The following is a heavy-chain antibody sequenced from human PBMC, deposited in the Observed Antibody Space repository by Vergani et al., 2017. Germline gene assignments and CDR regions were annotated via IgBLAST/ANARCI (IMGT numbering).Heavy chain of an antibody. CDR1: DFISNGHY. J-gene: IGHJ4*02. CDR3: ARHLRGYSYGVFDY. Sequence: QVQLQESGPGLVKPSETLSLICDVFDFISNGHYRGWIRPSPEKGLEWIGSLYASGSTYYSPSLRSRVAISINTSKDHFSLRLSSVTAADTAVYYCARHLRGYSYGVFDYWGQGREVTVSS. V-gene: IGHV4-38-2*01. D-gene: IGHD5-18*01. CDR2: LYASGST.